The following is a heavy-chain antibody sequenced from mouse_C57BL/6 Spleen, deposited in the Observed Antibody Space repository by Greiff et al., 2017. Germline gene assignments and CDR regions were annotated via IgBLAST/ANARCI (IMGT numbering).Heavy chain of an antibody. V-gene: IGHV1-61*01. Sequence: QVQLQQPGAELVRPGSSVTLSCKASGYTFTSYWMDWVKQRPGQGLEWIGNIYPSDSETHYNQKFKDKATLTVDKSSSTAYMQLSSLTSEDSAVYYCARSYYYGISFYYAMDYWGQVTSGTVSS. CDR1: GYTFTSYW. CDR3: ARSYYYGISFYYAMDY. CDR2: IYPSDSET. D-gene: IGHD1-1*01. J-gene: IGHJ4*01.